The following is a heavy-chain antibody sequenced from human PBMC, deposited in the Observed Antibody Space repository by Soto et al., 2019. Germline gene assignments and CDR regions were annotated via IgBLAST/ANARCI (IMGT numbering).Heavy chain of an antibody. V-gene: IGHV4-59*12. Sequence: PSETLSLTCTVSGGSISSYYWSWIRQPPGKGLEWIGYIYYSGSNYYNPSLKSRVTISVDKSKNQFYLKLNSVTAADTAVYYCARNVLYCSDTRCSGHWFDPWGQGTLVTVSS. CDR1: GGSISSYY. CDR3: ARNVLYCSDTRCSGHWFDP. D-gene: IGHD2-2*01. J-gene: IGHJ5*02. CDR2: IYYSGSN.